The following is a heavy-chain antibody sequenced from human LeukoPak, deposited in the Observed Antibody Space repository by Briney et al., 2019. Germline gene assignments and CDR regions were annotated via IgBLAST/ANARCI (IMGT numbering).Heavy chain of an antibody. V-gene: IGHV3-23*01. CDR2: IGDSGDNT. CDR1: GFTFSTYA. J-gene: IGHJ5*02. D-gene: IGHD3-3*01. Sequence: GGSLRHSCAASGFTFSTYAMSWVRQAPGKGLQWVSTIGDSGDNTHYADSVKGRFTISRDNSRNTLYLQMSSLRAEDTAVYYCAKDGDFCSGYSDLWGQGTVVTVSS. CDR3: AKDGDFCSGYSDL.